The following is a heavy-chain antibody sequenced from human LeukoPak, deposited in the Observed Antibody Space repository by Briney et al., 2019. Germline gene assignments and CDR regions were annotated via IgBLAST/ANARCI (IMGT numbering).Heavy chain of an antibody. CDR3: ARGSIVVVPAPFDY. J-gene: IGHJ4*02. CDR1: GYTFTSYG. V-gene: IGHV1-18*01. CDR2: ISAYNGNT. Sequence: GASVRVSCKASGYTFTSYGISWVRQARGQGLEWMGWISAYNGNTNYAQKLQGRVTMTTDTSTSTAYMELRSLRSDDTAVYYCARGSIVVVPAPFDYWGQGTLVTVSS. D-gene: IGHD2-2*01.